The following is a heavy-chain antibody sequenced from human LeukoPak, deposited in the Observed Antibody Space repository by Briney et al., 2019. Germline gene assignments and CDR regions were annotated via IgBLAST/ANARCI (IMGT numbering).Heavy chain of an antibody. CDR1: GFTFSNAW. Sequence: KPGGSLRLSCAASGFTFSNAWMSWVRQAPGKGLEWVGRIKSKTDGGTTDYAAPVKGRFTISRDDSKNTLYLQMNSLKTEDTAVYYCTTELLWFGNYYYGMDVWSKGTTVTVSS. V-gene: IGHV3-15*01. CDR2: IKSKTDGGTT. CDR3: TTELLWFGNYYYGMDV. J-gene: IGHJ6*04. D-gene: IGHD3-10*01.